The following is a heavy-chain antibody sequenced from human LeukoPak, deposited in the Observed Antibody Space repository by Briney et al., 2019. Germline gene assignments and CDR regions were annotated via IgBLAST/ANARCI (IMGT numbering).Heavy chain of an antibody. CDR2: ISTSGNTI. CDR3: ARMFDCSSTSCAFYFDY. D-gene: IGHD2-2*01. J-gene: IGHJ4*02. CDR1: GFTFSSYG. V-gene: IGHV3-48*04. Sequence: GGSLRLSCAASGFTFSSYGMHWVRQAPGKGLEWVSYISTSGNTIYYAGSVRGRFTISRDNAKNSLYLQMNSLRAEDTAVYYCARMFDCSSTSCAFYFDYWGQGTLVTVSS.